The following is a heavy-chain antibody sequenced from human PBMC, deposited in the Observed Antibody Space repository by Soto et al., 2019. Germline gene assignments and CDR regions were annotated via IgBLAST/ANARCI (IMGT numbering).Heavy chain of an antibody. J-gene: IGHJ5*02. Sequence: QVQLQQWGAGLLKPSETLSLTCAVYGGSFSGSYWSWIRQPPGKGLEWIGEIYYSGSTNYNPSLNSRVTISIDPSKVQVSLTLGSVTAADTAVYYCERGGGSLWSWGQGPLVTVSS. CDR3: ERGGGSLWS. CDR2: IYYSGST. V-gene: IGHV4-34*01. CDR1: GGSFSGSY. D-gene: IGHD3-10*01.